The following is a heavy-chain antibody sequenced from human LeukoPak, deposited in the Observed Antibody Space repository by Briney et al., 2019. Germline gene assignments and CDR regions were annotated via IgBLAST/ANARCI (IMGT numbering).Heavy chain of an antibody. D-gene: IGHD2-15*01. J-gene: IGHJ4*02. Sequence: PSETLSLTCAVYGVSFSGYYWSWIRQPPGKGLEWMGEINHSGSTNYNPSLKSRVTISVDTSKNQFSLKLSSVTAADTAVYYCARVFCSGGSCWQYWGQGTLVTVSS. CDR2: INHSGST. V-gene: IGHV4-34*01. CDR1: GVSFSGYY. CDR3: ARVFCSGGSCWQY.